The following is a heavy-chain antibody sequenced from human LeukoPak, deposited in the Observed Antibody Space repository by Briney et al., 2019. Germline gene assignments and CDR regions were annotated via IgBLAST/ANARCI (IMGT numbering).Heavy chain of an antibody. V-gene: IGHV4-61*01. CDR2: IYYSGST. J-gene: IGHJ5*02. CDR3: ARGGSGWYLGIDP. CDR1: GGSLNSVNHH. D-gene: IGHD6-19*01. Sequence: SETLSLTCTVSGGSLNSVNHHWTWIRQPPGKGLEWIGYIYYSGSTNYNPSLQSRVTISVDTSRNQFSLKLSSVTAADTAVYYCARGGSGWYLGIDPWGQGTLVTVSS.